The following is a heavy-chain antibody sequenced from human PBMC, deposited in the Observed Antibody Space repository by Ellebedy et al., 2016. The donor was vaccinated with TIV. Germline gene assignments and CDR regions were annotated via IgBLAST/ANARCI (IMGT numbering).Heavy chain of an antibody. J-gene: IGHJ4*02. CDR2: IYSSGST. CDR1: GASVTTSAYS. Sequence: SETLSLTXSVPGASVTTSAYSWGWIRQPPGKGLEWIGNIYSSGSTYNNPSLKGRVTISADTSRNQFSLKLSPVTAADTAVYYCARVGAINYFDYWGQGTLVTVSS. CDR3: ARVGAINYFDY. V-gene: IGHV4-39*07. D-gene: IGHD1-26*01.